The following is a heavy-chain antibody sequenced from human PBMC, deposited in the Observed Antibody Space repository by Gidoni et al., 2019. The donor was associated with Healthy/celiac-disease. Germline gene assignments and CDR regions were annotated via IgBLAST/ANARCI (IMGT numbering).Heavy chain of an antibody. V-gene: IGHV4-38-2*01. Sequence: QVQLQESGPGLVKPSETLSPTCAVSGYSISSGYHWGWIRQPPGKGLEWIGSIYYSGSTYYNPSLKSRVTISVETSKNQFSLKLSSVTAADTAVYYCARVIRSTGYYFDYWGQGTLVTVSS. CDR2: IYYSGST. CDR3: ARVIRSTGYYFDY. J-gene: IGHJ4*02. D-gene: IGHD3-10*01. CDR1: GYSISSGYH.